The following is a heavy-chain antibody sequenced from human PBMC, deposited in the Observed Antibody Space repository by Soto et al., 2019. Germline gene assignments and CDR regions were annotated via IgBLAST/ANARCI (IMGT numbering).Heavy chain of an antibody. Sequence: DVQLLEAGGGLVQPGGSLRLSGAASGFTFRSYAMSWVRQAPGKGLEWVSGISGSGISTHYADSVKGRSTVSRDNSKNTLYLQINSMRAEDTAVYNCAKEPAAHDWYFDHWGRGTLVTVSS. CDR3: AKEPAAHDWYFDH. CDR1: GFTFRSYA. V-gene: IGHV3-23*01. CDR2: ISGSGIST. J-gene: IGHJ2*01.